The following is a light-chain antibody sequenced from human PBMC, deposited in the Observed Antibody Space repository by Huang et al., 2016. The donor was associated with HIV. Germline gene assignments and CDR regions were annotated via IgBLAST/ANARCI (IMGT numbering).Light chain of an antibody. CDR3: QQYNNWPYT. CDR1: PGVRSN. J-gene: IGKJ2*01. CDR2: GGS. Sequence: EIVMMQSPATLSVSPGERATLSCRASPGVRSNLAWYQQKPGQAPRLLIYGGSTRATGIPARFSGSGSGTEFTLTISSLQSEDFAVYYCQQYNNWPYTFGQGTKLEIK. V-gene: IGKV3-15*01.